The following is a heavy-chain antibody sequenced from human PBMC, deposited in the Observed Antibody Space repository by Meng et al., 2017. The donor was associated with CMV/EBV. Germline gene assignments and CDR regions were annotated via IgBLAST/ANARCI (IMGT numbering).Heavy chain of an antibody. D-gene: IGHD2-2*02. CDR3: ARADIVVVPAAIRYYYYGMDV. V-gene: IGHV4-34*01. CDR1: GGSISGYY. Sequence: SETLSLTCAVYGGSISGYYWSWIRQPPGKGLEWIGEINHSGSTNYNPSLKSRVTISVDTSKNQFSLKLSSVTAADTAVYYCARADIVVVPAAIRYYYYGMDVWGQGTTVTVSS. CDR2: INHSGST. J-gene: IGHJ6*02.